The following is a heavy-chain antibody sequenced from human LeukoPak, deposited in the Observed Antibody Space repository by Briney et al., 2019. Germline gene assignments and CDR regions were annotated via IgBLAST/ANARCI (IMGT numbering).Heavy chain of an antibody. Sequence: SETLSLTCTVSGGAISYYYWNWIRQPPGKGLEWIGYIYYTGNTNYNPSLKSRVTISVDTSKNQFSLKLSSVTAADTAVYYCARSGVKGPYYFDYWGQGTLVTVSS. CDR1: GGAISYYY. V-gene: IGHV4-59*01. D-gene: IGHD3-10*01. CDR2: IYYTGNT. J-gene: IGHJ4*02. CDR3: ARSGVKGPYYFDY.